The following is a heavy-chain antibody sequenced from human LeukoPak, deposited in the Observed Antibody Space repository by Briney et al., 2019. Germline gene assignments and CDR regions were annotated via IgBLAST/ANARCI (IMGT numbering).Heavy chain of an antibody. J-gene: IGHJ4*02. Sequence: SETLSLTCAVSGYSISSGYDWGWIRQPPGKGLEWIGSIYHSGSTYYNPSLKSRVTISVDTSKNQFSLKLSSVTAADTAVYYCARQYRPWIFDYWGQGTLVTVSS. CDR1: GYSISSGYD. V-gene: IGHV4-38-2*01. CDR2: IYHSGST. D-gene: IGHD2-2*01. CDR3: ARQYRPWIFDY.